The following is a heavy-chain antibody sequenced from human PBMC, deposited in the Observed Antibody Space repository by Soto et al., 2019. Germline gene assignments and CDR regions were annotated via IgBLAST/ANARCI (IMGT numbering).Heavy chain of an antibody. CDR3: GRVASGTGEEDFWRGYSSNY. V-gene: IGHV3-74*01. CDR1: GFTFSSYW. Sequence: GGYLRLSCAASGFTFSSYWMHWVRQAPGKGLVWVSRINSDGSSTSYADSVKGRLTISRDNAKNTLYLQMNSLRAEDTAVYYWGRVASGTGEEDFWRGYSSNYWGQGT. D-gene: IGHD3-3*01. CDR2: INSDGSST. J-gene: IGHJ4*02.